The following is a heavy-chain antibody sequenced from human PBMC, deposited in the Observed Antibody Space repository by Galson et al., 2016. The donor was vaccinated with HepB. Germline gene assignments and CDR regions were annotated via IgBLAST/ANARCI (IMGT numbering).Heavy chain of an antibody. V-gene: IGHV1-69*13. CDR2: IIPAFGTT. Sequence: SVKVSCKASGGTFSRYAINWVRQAPGQGLEWMGGIIPAFGTTNYAQKFQYRVTITADESTGTAYMELSSLRSEDTAVYYCARVTDDYVLGATYYYYGMDVWGQGTTVTVS. D-gene: IGHD3-16*01. CDR1: GGTFSRYA. J-gene: IGHJ6*02. CDR3: ARVTDDYVLGATYYYYGMDV.